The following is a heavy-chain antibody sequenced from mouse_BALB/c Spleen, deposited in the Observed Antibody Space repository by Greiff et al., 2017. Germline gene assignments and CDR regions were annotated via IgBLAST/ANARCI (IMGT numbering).Heavy chain of an antibody. CDR3: ARYGNPAWFAY. Sequence: DVMLVESGGGLVKPGGSLRLSCAASGFTFSSFGMHWVRQAPEKGLEWVAYISSGSSTIYHADTVKGRFTISRDNPKNTLFLQMTSLRSEDTAMYYCARYGNPAWFAYWGQGTLVTVSA. V-gene: IGHV5-17*02. CDR1: GFTFSSFG. D-gene: IGHD2-1*01. CDR2: ISSGSSTI. J-gene: IGHJ3*01.